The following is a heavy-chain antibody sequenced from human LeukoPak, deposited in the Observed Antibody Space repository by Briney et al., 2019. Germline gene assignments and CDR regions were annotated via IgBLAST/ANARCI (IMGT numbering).Heavy chain of an antibody. V-gene: IGHV1-2*02. CDR1: GATGGTFSTYG. J-gene: IGHJ5*02. CDR3: ARDLGRSSSNWFDP. CDR2: INPNSGGT. Sequence: ASVKVSCKTSGATGGTFSTYGISWVRQAPGQGLEWMGWINPNSGGTNYAQKFQGRVTMTRDTSISTAYMELSRLRSDDTAVYYCARDLGRSSSNWFDPWGQGTLVTVSS.